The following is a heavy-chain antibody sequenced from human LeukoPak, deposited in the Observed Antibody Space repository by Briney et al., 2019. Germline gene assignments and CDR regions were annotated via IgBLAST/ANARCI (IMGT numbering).Heavy chain of an antibody. Sequence: PGGSLRLSCAVSGFTFRTYWMSWVRQAPGKGLEWVANIKQDGSEKYYVDSVKGRFTISRDNAKNSLYLQMNSLRAEDTAVYYCARSYTGYFDYWGQGTLVTVSS. CDR1: GFTFRTYW. V-gene: IGHV3-7*01. J-gene: IGHJ4*02. CDR3: ARSYTGYFDY. D-gene: IGHD1-1*01. CDR2: IKQDGSEK.